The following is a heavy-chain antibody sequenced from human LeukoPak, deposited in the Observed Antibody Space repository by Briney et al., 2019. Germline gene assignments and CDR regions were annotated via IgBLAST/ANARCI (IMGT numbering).Heavy chain of an antibody. J-gene: IGHJ5*02. D-gene: IGHD3-22*01. CDR1: GYTFTSYY. CDR2: IHPSTGST. Sequence: VSVKVSCKASGYTFTSYYLHWVRQAPEQGLEWMGVIHPSTGSTTYAQKFQGRVTMTRDTSTTTVFMELSSLTSEDTAVYFCARHNYDNSDYNWIDPWGQGTLLIVSS. CDR3: ARHNYDNSDYNWIDP. V-gene: IGHV1-46*01.